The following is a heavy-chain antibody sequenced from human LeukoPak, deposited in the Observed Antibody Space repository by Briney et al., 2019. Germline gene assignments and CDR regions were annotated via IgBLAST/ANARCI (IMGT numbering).Heavy chain of an antibody. D-gene: IGHD3-10*01. V-gene: IGHV4-4*02. Sequence: GTLSLTCSVSGGSISSSNWWSWVRQPPGKGLEWIGEIYHSGSTNYNPSLKSRVTISVDKSKNQFSLKLSSVTAADTAVYYCARLPGGRVRGVIDYYYGMDVWGQGTTVTVSS. CDR3: ARLPGGRVRGVIDYYYGMDV. CDR1: GGSISSSNW. CDR2: IYHSGST. J-gene: IGHJ6*02.